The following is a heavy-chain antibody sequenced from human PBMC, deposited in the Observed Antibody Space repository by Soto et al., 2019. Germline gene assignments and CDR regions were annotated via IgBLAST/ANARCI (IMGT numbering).Heavy chain of an antibody. CDR3: ARGITGMGAQNYYYYYYGMDV. CDR1: GYTFTSYG. CDR2: ISAYNGNT. D-gene: IGHD1-20*01. V-gene: IGHV1-18*01. J-gene: IGHJ6*02. Sequence: ASVKVSCKASGYTFTSYGISWVRQAPGQGLEWMGWISAYNGNTNYAQKLQGRVTMTTDTSTSTAYMELRSLRSDDTAVYYCARGITGMGAQNYYYYYYGMDVWGQGTTVTVSS.